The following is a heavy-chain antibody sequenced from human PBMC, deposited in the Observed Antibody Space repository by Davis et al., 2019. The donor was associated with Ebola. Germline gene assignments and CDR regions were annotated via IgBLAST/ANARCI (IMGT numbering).Heavy chain of an antibody. Sequence: ASVKVSCKASGYTFTSYDINWVRQATGQGLEWMGWMNPNSGNTGYAQKFQGRVTITADKSTSTAYMELSSLRSEDTAVYYCARVKDYYDSSGYYLYYFDYWGQGTLVTVSS. CDR3: ARVKDYYDSSGYYLYYFDY. CDR2: MNPNSGNT. J-gene: IGHJ4*02. V-gene: IGHV1-8*01. CDR1: GYTFTSYD. D-gene: IGHD3-22*01.